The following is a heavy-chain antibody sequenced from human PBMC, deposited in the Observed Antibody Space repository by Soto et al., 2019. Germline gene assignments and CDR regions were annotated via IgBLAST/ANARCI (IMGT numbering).Heavy chain of an antibody. V-gene: IGHV3-33*01. J-gene: IGHJ4*02. CDR3: ARDRSGYDFCSDY. CDR2: IWYDGSKK. Sequence: GGSLRLSCAASGYNFGTYGMHWVRQAPGKRQEWVAVIWYDGSKKYYADSVKGRFTISRDNSKNTLYLQMDSLSAEDTAVYYYARDRSGYDFCSDYWGQGTLITVSS. CDR1: GYNFGTYG. D-gene: IGHD5-12*01.